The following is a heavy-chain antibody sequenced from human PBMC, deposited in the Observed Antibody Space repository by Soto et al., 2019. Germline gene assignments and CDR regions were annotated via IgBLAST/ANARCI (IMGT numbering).Heavy chain of an antibody. V-gene: IGHV3-49*03. D-gene: IGHD2-2*01. Sequence: GGSLRLSCIGSGFTFGDHAMSWFRQAPGKGLEWVGFIRSKAYGGTTEYAASVKGRFTTSRDDSNSIAYLQMNSLKTEDTAVYYCQYQLLTYYYGMDVWGQGTTVTVSS. CDR2: IRSKAYGGTT. CDR1: GFTFGDHA. J-gene: IGHJ6*02. CDR3: QYQLLTYYYGMDV.